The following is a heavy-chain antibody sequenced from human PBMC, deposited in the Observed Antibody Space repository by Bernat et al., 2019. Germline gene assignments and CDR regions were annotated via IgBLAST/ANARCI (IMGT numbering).Heavy chain of an antibody. D-gene: IGHD3-10*01. CDR1: GFTFSSYA. V-gene: IGHV3-23*04. CDR2: ISGGGGST. CDR3: AKSSTPYGSGSRFDY. Sequence: VQLVESGGGVVQPGRSLRLSCAASGFTFSSYAMSWVRQAPGKGLEWVSAISGGGGSTYYADSVKGRFTISRDNSKNTLYLQMNSLRAEDTAVYYCAKSSTPYGSGSRFDYWGQGTLVTVSS. J-gene: IGHJ4*02.